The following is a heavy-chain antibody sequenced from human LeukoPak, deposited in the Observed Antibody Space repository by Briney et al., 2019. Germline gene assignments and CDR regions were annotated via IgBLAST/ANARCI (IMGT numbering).Heavy chain of an antibody. CDR2: IWYDGSNK. CDR3: ARDRAREYLMYY. Sequence: GGSLRLSCAASGFTFSSYGMRWVRQAPGKGLEWVAVIWYDGSNKYYADSVKGRFTISRDNSKNTLYLQMNSLRAEDTAVYYCARDRAREYLMYYWGQGTLVTVSS. CDR1: GFTFSSYG. V-gene: IGHV3-33*01. D-gene: IGHD2-2*01. J-gene: IGHJ4*02.